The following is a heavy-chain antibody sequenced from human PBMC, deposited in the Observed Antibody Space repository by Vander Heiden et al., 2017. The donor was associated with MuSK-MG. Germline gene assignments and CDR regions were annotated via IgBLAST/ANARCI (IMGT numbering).Heavy chain of an antibody. D-gene: IGHD3-16*02. J-gene: IGHJ5*02. CDR1: GGSISSSSYY. CDR2: IYYSGST. CDR3: ARRDYDYVWGSYRFRWFDP. Sequence: QLQLQESGPGLVKPSETLSLTCTVSGGSISSSSYYWGWIRQPPGKGLEWIGSIYYSGSTYYNPSLKSRVTISVDTSKNQFSLKLSSVTAADTAVYYCARRDYDYVWGSYRFRWFDPWGQGTLVTVAS. V-gene: IGHV4-39*01.